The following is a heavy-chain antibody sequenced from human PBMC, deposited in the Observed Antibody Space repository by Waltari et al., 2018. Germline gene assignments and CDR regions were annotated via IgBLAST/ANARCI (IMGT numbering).Heavy chain of an antibody. CDR1: GFPFSRYE. Sequence: EVQLVESGGGLVQPGGSLRLSCAPSGFPFSRYEMHWVRQAPGKGLEWVSYISSSGSTIYYADSVKGRFTISRDNAKNSLYLQMNSLRAEDTAVYYCARVGRLYDAFDIWGQGTMVTVSS. D-gene: IGHD2-2*02. V-gene: IGHV3-48*03. CDR2: ISSSGSTI. CDR3: ARVGRLYDAFDI. J-gene: IGHJ3*02.